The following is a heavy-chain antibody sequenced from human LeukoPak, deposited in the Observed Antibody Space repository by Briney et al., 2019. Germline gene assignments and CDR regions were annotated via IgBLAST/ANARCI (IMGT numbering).Heavy chain of an antibody. D-gene: IGHD2-21*01. Sequence: SETLSLTCTVSGYSISSGYYWGWIRQPPGKGLEWIGSIYHSGSTYYNPSLKSRVTISVDTSKNQFSLKLSSVTAADTAVYYCARDTGLVVGAFDIWGQGTMVTVSS. CDR1: GYSISSGYY. CDR2: IYHSGST. J-gene: IGHJ3*02. V-gene: IGHV4-38-2*02. CDR3: ARDTGLVVGAFDI.